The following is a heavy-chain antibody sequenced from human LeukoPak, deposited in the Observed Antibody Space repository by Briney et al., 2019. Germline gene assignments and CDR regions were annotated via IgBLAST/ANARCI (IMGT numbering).Heavy chain of an antibody. CDR1: GFTFSSYW. J-gene: IGHJ3*02. Sequence: GGSLRLSCAASGFTFSSYWMSRVRQAPGKGLEWVANIKQDGSEKYYVDSVKGRFTISRDNAKNSLYLQMNSLRAEDTAVYYCAGTLGFPNAFDIWGQGTMVTVSS. V-gene: IGHV3-7*01. CDR3: AGTLGFPNAFDI. CDR2: IKQDGSEK.